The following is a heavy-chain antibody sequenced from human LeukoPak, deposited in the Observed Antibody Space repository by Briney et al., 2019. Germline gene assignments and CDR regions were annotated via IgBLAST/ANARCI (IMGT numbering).Heavy chain of an antibody. CDR2: ISAYDGKT. CDR1: GYSFTKFG. V-gene: IGHV1-18*01. Sequence: GASVKVSCKAFGYSFTKFGISWVRQAPGQGLEWMGWISAYDGKTKYAQKFQGRVTMTTDTSTTTAYMELRSLRSDDTAVYFCARDPSNSVGSRIYFDYWGQGTLVTVSS. D-gene: IGHD2-15*01. J-gene: IGHJ4*02. CDR3: ARDPSNSVGSRIYFDY.